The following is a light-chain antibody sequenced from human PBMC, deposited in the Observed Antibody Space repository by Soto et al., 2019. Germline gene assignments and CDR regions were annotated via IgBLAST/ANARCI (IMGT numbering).Light chain of an antibody. CDR1: SSDVGGYKY. CDR3: SSYAGSNNYV. J-gene: IGLJ1*01. V-gene: IGLV2-8*01. Sequence: QSVLTQRPSAAGSPGQSVTISCTGTSSDVGGYKYVSWYQQYPGQAPKLMIYAVSKRPSGVPDRFSGSKSGNTASLTVSGLQAEDEADYYCSSYAGSNNYVFGTGTKVTVL. CDR2: AVS.